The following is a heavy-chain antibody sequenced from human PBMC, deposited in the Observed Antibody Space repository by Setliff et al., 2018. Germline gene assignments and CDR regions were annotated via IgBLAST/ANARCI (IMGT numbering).Heavy chain of an antibody. J-gene: IGHJ4*02. CDR1: GYTLSNSI. D-gene: IGHD2-8*01. V-gene: IGHV1-18*01. CDR2: ISAYNGKT. CDR3: LRLVRYCTKIACQATSGDEV. Sequence: ASVNVSCKASGYTLSNSILSWVRQAPGQGLEWVGWISAYNGKTYSAQKFQDGVTLTTHTSTNMGYLELRDLRSDDTAVYYCLRLVRYCTKIACQATSGDEVWGLGTLVTVSS.